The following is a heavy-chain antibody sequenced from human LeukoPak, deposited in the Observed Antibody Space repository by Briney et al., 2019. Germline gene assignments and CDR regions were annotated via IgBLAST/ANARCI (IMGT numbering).Heavy chain of an antibody. D-gene: IGHD3-10*01. CDR3: AKDQASSYGSGSFDY. J-gene: IGHJ4*02. Sequence: PGRSLRLSCAASGFTFSSYAMHWVRQAPGKGLEWVAVISYDGSNKYYADSVKGRFTISRDNSKNTLYLQMNSLRAEDTAVYYCAKDQASSYGSGSFDYWGQGTLVTVSS. CDR2: ISYDGSNK. V-gene: IGHV3-30*04. CDR1: GFTFSSYA.